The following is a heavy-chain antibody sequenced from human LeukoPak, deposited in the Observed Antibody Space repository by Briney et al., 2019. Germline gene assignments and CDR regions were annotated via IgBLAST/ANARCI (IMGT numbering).Heavy chain of an antibody. D-gene: IGHD4-17*01. CDR2: ISYDGSNK. CDR3: ARDILTYGDYGTFDY. CDR1: GFTFRSYA. V-gene: IGHV3-30-3*01. Sequence: GRSLRLSCAASGFTFRSYAMHWVRQAPGKGLEWVAVISYDGSNKYYADSVKGRFTISRDNSKNTLYLQMNSLRAEDTAVYYCARDILTYGDYGTFDYWGQGTLVTVSS. J-gene: IGHJ4*02.